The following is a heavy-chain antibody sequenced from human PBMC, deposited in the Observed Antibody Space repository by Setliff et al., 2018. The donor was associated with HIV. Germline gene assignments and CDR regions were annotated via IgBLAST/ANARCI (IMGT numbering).Heavy chain of an antibody. CDR3: AREGVPTVDEEWYYFDQ. Sequence: ASVKVSCKASGYTFTNYGINWVRQAPGLGLEWMGWISGYNGKTEYAQRFQDRATMTTDTSTNTVYMEMRRLTSDDTAVYYCAREGVPTVDEEWYYFDQWGQGTLVTVS. J-gene: IGHJ4*02. CDR1: GYTFTNYG. CDR2: ISGYNGKT. V-gene: IGHV1-18*01. D-gene: IGHD3-3*01.